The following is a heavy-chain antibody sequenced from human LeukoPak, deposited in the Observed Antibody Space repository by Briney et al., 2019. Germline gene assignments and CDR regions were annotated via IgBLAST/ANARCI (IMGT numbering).Heavy chain of an antibody. CDR3: ARDSGSYSVVGY. V-gene: IGHV4-39*07. CDR1: GGSISSTTDY. Sequence: ASETLSLTCTVSGGSISSTTDYWGWIRQPPGKGLEWIGNIYFSGSTYYNPSLKSRVTISVDTSKNQFSLKLSSVTAADTAVYYCARDSGSYSVVGYWGQGTLVTVSS. J-gene: IGHJ4*02. D-gene: IGHD1-26*01. CDR2: IYFSGST.